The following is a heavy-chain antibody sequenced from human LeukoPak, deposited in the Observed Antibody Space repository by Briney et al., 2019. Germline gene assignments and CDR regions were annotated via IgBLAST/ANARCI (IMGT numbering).Heavy chain of an antibody. CDR3: ARDTAMVTYWFDP. CDR1: GYTFTCYY. J-gene: IGHJ5*02. V-gene: IGHV1-2*02. D-gene: IGHD5-18*01. Sequence: ASVTVSCKASGYTFTCYYMHWVRQAPGQGLEWMGWINPNSGGTNYAQKFQGRVTMTRDTSISTAYMELSRLRSDDTAVYYCARDTAMVTYWFDPWGQGTLVTVSS. CDR2: INPNSGGT.